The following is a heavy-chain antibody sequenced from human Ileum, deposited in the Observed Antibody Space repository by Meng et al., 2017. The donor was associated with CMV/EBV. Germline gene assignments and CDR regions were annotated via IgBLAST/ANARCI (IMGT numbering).Heavy chain of an antibody. CDR2: ISYDGANK. D-gene: IGHD3-10*01. Sequence: LTCAASGFTFSTYAMHWVRQAPGKGLEWVALISYDGANKFYADSVKGRFTMSRDNSRNTLYLHMNSLGAEDTAIYYCARSTLWFGELLKVDYWGQGTLVTVSS. CDR1: GFTFSTYA. V-gene: IGHV3-30-3*01. CDR3: ARSTLWFGELLKVDY. J-gene: IGHJ4*02.